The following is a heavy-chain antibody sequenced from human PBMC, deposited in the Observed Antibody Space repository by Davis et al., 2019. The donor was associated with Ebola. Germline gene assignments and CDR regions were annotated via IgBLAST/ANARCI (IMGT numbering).Heavy chain of an antibody. CDR2: ISYDGSNK. CDR1: GFTFSSYD. Sequence: GGSLRLSCAASGFTFSSYDMHWVRQAPGKGLEWVAVISYDGSNKYYADSVKGRFTISRDNSKNTLYLQMNSLRAEDTAVYYCARDQEPSSITIFGVAVDYWGQGTLVTVSS. CDR3: ARDQEPSSITIFGVAVDY. V-gene: IGHV3-33*05. J-gene: IGHJ4*02. D-gene: IGHD3-3*01.